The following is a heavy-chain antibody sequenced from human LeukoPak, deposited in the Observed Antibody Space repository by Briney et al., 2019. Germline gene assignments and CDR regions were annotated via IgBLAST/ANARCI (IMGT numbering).Heavy chain of an antibody. Sequence: SETLSLTCAVYGGSFSGYYWSWIRQPPGKGLEWIGEINHSGSTNYNPSLKSRVTISVDTSKNQFSLKLSSVTAADTAVYYCARGAYYYDSSGYYCGRYFDLAGRGSLVTVSS. CDR1: GGSFSGYY. V-gene: IGHV4-34*01. CDR3: ARGAYYYDSSGYYCGRYFDL. CDR2: INHSGST. J-gene: IGHJ2*01. D-gene: IGHD3-22*01.